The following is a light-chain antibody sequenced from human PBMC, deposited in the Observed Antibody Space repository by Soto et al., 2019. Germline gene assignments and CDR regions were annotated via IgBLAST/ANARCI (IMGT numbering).Light chain of an antibody. CDR2: AAS. Sequence: EIVLTQSPGTLSLSPGERATLSCGASQRVNSNSLAWYQQKVGQAPRLLFYAASNRATGVPDRFSGSGSGTDFTLTISRLEPEDFAGYHCQQYGSSPLTFGGGTKVEIK. J-gene: IGKJ4*01. CDR1: QRVNSNS. CDR3: QQYGSSPLT. V-gene: IGKV3-20*01.